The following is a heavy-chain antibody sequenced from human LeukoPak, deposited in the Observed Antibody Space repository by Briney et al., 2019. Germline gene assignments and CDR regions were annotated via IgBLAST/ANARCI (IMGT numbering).Heavy chain of an antibody. CDR2: MNPNSGNT. J-gene: IGHJ4*02. Sequence: ASVKVSCKASGYTFTSYDINWVRQATGQGLEWMGWMNPNSGNTGYAQKFQGRVTMTRNTSISTAYMELSRLRSDDTAVYYCARVAAMVRGVIILYHFDYWGQGTLVTVSS. CDR3: ARVAAMVRGVIILYHFDY. D-gene: IGHD3-10*01. V-gene: IGHV1-8*01. CDR1: GYTFTSYD.